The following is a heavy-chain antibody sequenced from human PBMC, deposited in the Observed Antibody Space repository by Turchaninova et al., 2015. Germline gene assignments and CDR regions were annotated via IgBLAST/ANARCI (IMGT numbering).Heavy chain of an antibody. Sequence: QVQLQESGPGLVKPSETLSLTCTVSGCSMNNYYWSWIRQPPGKGLEWIGYIYYSGSTNYNPSLKSRVTISLATSKNQFSLKLSAVTAADTAVYFCARDGNNPYDAFDIWGQGTMVTVSS. CDR1: GCSMNNYY. CDR2: IYYSGST. V-gene: IGHV4-59*01. D-gene: IGHD1/OR15-1a*01. J-gene: IGHJ3*02. CDR3: ARDGNNPYDAFDI.